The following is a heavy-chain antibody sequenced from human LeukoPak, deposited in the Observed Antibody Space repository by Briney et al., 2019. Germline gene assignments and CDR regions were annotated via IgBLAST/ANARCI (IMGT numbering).Heavy chain of an antibody. V-gene: IGHV3-7*01. Sequence: GGSLRLSCVASGFSFSSYWMSWVRQTPGKGLKWVANVKQEGSARYYVDSVTGRFTISRDNAMNSLYLQMNSLRVEDTAVYYCARDPGIAAAGTVGYFDTWGQGILVTVSS. J-gene: IGHJ4*02. CDR3: ARDPGIAAAGTVGYFDT. CDR1: GFSFSSYW. CDR2: VKQEGSAR. D-gene: IGHD6-13*01.